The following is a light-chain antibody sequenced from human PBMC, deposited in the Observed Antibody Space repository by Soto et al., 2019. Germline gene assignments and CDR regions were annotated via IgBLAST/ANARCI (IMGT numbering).Light chain of an antibody. CDR1: QSVSSY. V-gene: IGKV3-11*01. J-gene: IGKJ4*01. CDR3: QQRSNWPPT. Sequence: EIVLTQSPATLSLSPGEIATLSCRASQSVSSYLAWYQQKPGQAPRLLIYDASNRATGIPARFSGRGSGTDFTLTIRSLEPEDFAVYYCQQRSNWPPTFGGGTKVEIK. CDR2: DAS.